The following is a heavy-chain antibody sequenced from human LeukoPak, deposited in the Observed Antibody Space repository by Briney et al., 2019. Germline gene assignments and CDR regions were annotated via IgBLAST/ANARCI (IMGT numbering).Heavy chain of an antibody. CDR1: GFTFSSAY. Sequence: PGGSLRLSCAASGFTFSSAYMTWVRQAPGKGLEWVSVISNSGTTYYADFVKGRFTISRDTSRNTVYLQMNSLRVEDTAVYYCARDFPLYNWGQGTLVTVSS. CDR2: ISNSGTT. CDR3: ARDFPLYN. D-gene: IGHD1-14*01. V-gene: IGHV3-53*01. J-gene: IGHJ4*02.